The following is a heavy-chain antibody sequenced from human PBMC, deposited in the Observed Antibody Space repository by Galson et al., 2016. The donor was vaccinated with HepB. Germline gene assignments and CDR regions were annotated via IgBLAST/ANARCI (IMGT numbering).Heavy chain of an antibody. CDR1: GYTLSELS. J-gene: IGHJ4*02. CDR2: SDPEDGET. CDR3: AIEYSSGWDLDH. Sequence: SVKVSCKVSGYTLSELSMHWVRQAPGEGLEWVGRSDPEDGETIYAQNFQGRVTMTEDTSTDPAYMELSSLRSEDTATYYCAIEYSSGWDLDHWGQGTLVTVSS. V-gene: IGHV1-24*01. D-gene: IGHD6-19*01.